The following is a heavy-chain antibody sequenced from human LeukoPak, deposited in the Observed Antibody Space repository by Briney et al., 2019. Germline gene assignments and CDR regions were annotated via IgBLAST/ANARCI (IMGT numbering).Heavy chain of an antibody. V-gene: IGHV3-74*01. CDR1: KFTFGSFL. Sequence: GGSLRLSCAASKFTFGSFLMNWVRLVPGKGLLWVSRINPDGSDTEYADSVKGRFTVSRDNARNTLYLEMRSLSAQDSGLYYCARVRNGYSSGLDVWGPGTWVTVS. CDR2: INPDGSDT. CDR3: ARVRNGYSSGLDV. D-gene: IGHD2-15*01. J-gene: IGHJ6*02.